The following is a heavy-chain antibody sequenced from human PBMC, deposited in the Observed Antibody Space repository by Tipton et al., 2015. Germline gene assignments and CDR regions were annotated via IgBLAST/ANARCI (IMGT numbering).Heavy chain of an antibody. J-gene: IGHJ5*02. CDR2: IGGSGIST. V-gene: IGHV3-23*01. CDR3: AKGMSGSSPYNWFDP. CDR1: GFTFDDYG. D-gene: IGHD1-26*01. Sequence: GSLRLSCAASGFTFDDYGMTWVRQAPGKGLEWVSAIGGSGISTFYADSLKGRFTISRDNSKNTLYLQMNSLRAEDTAVYYCAKGMSGSSPYNWFDPWGRGTLVTVSS.